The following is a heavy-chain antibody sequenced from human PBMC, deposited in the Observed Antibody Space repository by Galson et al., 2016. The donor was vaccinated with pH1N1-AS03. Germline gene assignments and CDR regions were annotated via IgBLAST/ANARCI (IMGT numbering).Heavy chain of an antibody. CDR3: ARQRAVRAFDY. CDR2: IYPADSDA. CDR1: EYSFTNYW. Sequence: QSGAEVKKPGESLKISCKGSEYSFTNYWIAWVRQLPGKGLEWMGIIYPADSDARYSPSFQGQVTISADTSNSTAYMQWNSLKASDTAMYYCARQRAVRAFDYWGQGTPVTVSS. V-gene: IGHV5-51*01. D-gene: IGHD3-10*01. J-gene: IGHJ4*02.